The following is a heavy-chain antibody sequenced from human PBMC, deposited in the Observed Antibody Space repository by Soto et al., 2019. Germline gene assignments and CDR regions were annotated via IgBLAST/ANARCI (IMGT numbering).Heavy chain of an antibody. D-gene: IGHD2-2*01. Sequence: SETLSLTCTVSGGSISSYYWSWIRQPPGKGLEWIGYIYYSGSTNYNPSLKSRVTISVDTSKNQFSLKLSSVTAADTAVYYCARVSMVVPAAMPENWFDPWGQGTLVTVS. CDR1: GGSISSYY. J-gene: IGHJ5*02. V-gene: IGHV4-59*01. CDR3: ARVSMVVPAAMPENWFDP. CDR2: IYYSGST.